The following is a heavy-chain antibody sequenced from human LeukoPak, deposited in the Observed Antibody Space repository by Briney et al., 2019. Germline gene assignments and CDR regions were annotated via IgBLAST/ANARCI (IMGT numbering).Heavy chain of an antibody. CDR2: INRDGSER. J-gene: IGHJ6*02. CDR1: GFTFSNYW. Sequence: PPGGSLRLSCAASGFTFSNYWMTWVRQAPGKGLGWVANINRDGSERYYVDSVKGRFTISRDDAKSSLYLQMNSLRAEDTAVYYRARRNAMDVWGQGTTVIVFS. V-gene: IGHV3-7*03. CDR3: ARRNAMDV.